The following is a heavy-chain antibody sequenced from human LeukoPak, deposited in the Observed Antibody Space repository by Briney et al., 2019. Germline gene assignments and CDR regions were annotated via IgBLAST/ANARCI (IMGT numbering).Heavy chain of an antibody. Sequence: ASVKVSCKASGYTFTDYYMHWVRQAPGQGLEWMGWINPNSGGANSAQNFQGRVTMTWDTSISTAYMELSSLRSDDTAVYYCARIGISARGTNFHHWGQGTLVTVSS. CDR3: ARIGISARGTNFHH. D-gene: IGHD6-13*01. CDR1: GYTFTDYY. V-gene: IGHV1-2*02. CDR2: INPNSGGA. J-gene: IGHJ1*01.